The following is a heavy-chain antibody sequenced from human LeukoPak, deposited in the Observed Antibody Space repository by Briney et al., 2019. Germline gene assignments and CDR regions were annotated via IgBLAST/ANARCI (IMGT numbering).Heavy chain of an antibody. CDR2: INANSGDT. CDR1: GYTFTGYY. J-gene: IGHJ5*02. V-gene: IGHV1-2*02. D-gene: IGHD3-22*01. CDR3: ARDLGPEVVAAIP. Sequence: ASVKVSCKASGYTFTGYYMHWVRQAPGQGLEWMGWINANSGDTQYARKFQGRVTMTRDASISTVYLELTSLGSDDTAVYYCARDLGPEVVAAIPWGQGTLVTVSS.